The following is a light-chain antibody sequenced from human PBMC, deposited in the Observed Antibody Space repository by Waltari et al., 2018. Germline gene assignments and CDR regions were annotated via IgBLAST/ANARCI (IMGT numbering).Light chain of an antibody. CDR2: RVS. J-gene: IGKJ4*01. Sequence: DIVMTQTPLSLPVTPGETASISCRSSQSLLHSNGNTYLYWYLQKPGKPPRLLIYRVSNRFSGVPDRFSGSGSGTDFTLKISRVEAEDVGVYYCMQALQTPLTFGGGTKVEIK. CDR3: MQALQTPLT. V-gene: IGKV2-29*02. CDR1: QSLLHSNGNTY.